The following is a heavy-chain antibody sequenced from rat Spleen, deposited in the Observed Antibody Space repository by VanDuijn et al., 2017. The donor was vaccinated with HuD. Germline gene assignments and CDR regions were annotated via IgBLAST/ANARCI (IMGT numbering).Heavy chain of an antibody. D-gene: IGHD1-5*01. CDR2: IWNSGRT. CDR3: TRDIQPHY. V-gene: IGHV2-47*01. Sequence: QVQLTESGPGLVQPSQTLSLTCTVSGLSLTSNSVSWIRQPPGKGLEWMGVIWNSGRTTDNSISKSRLSISRDTSKSQVFLKMNSLQTEDTATYYCTRDIQPHYWGQGVMVTVSS. CDR1: GLSLTSNS. J-gene: IGHJ2*01.